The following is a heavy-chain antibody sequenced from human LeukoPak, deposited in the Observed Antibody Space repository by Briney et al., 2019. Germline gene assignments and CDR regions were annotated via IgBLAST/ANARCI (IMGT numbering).Heavy chain of an antibody. CDR1: GFTFRDYN. D-gene: IGHD3-9*01. CDR3: ARSIGLTGGGVDV. CDR2: ITGSGSTI. J-gene: IGHJ6*02. V-gene: IGHV3-11*01. Sequence: GGSLRLSCAASGFTFRDYNMNWVRQAPGKGLEGVSYITGSGSTIHYADSVNGRFTISRDNAKNSLYLQMNSLRAEDSAVYYCARSIGLTGGGVDVWGRGTTVTVSS.